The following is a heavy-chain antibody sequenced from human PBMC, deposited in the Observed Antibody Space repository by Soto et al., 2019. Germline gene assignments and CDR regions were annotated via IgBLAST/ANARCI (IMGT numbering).Heavy chain of an antibody. D-gene: IGHD6-19*01. CDR2: IKEDGSEK. Sequence: GGSLRLSCAASGFTYSRYWMTWVRQAPGKGLEWVANIKEDGSEKYYVDSVKGRFTISRDNAKNSLYLQMISLRAEDTAVYFCSTSSYNRGWYAVYWGQGTLVTVS. CDR3: STSSYNRGWYAVY. CDR1: GFTYSRYW. V-gene: IGHV3-7*01. J-gene: IGHJ4*02.